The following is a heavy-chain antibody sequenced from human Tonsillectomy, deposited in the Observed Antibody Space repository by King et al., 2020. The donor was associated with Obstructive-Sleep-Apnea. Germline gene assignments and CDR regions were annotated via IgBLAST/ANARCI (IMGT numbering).Heavy chain of an antibody. J-gene: IGHJ3*02. Sequence: QLVQSGGGLVKPGGSLRLSCAASGFSLSDYHMSWIRQAPGKGLEWVSYISSSRSYTKYADSVKGRFTISRDNAKNSMYLQMNSLRAEDTAVYYCARQVGSGWYLEAFDIWGQGTMVTVS. CDR2: ISSSRSYT. D-gene: IGHD6-19*01. CDR1: GFSLSDYH. CDR3: ARQVGSGWYLEAFDI. V-gene: IGHV3-11*06.